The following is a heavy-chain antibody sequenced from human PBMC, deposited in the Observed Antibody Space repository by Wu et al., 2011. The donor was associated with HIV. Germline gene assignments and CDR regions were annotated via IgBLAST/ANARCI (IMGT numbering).Heavy chain of an antibody. J-gene: IGHJ1*01. CDR2: IILIFGTA. CDR1: GGTFRRYA. D-gene: IGHD6-19*01. Sequence: KPGSSVKVSCKASGGTFRRYAISWVRQAPGQGLEWLGRIILIFGTANYAQKFQGRVTMTRGTSTSTIYMELSRLRSEDTALYYCARGEGQWLANFQHWGQGTLLTVTS. CDR3: ARGEGQWLANFQH. V-gene: IGHV1-69*05.